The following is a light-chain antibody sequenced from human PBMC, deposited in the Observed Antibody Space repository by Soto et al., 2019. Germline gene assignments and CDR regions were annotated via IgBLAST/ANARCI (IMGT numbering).Light chain of an antibody. Sequence: YELTQPPSVSVSPGQTASITCSGDKLGDKYACWYQQKPGQSPVLVIYQDSKRPSGIPERFSGSNSGNTATLTISGTQAMDEADYSCQAWDSSTVVFGGGTQLTVL. V-gene: IGLV3-1*01. CDR2: QDS. CDR1: KLGDKY. J-gene: IGLJ2*01. CDR3: QAWDSSTVV.